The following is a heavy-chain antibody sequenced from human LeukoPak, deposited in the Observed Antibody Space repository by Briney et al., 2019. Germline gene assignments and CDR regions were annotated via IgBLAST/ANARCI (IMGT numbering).Heavy chain of an antibody. J-gene: IGHJ4*02. CDR2: ISYDRSNK. V-gene: IGHV3-30-3*01. CDR3: ARDRYGDGFAHLDY. Sequence: PGSSLRLSCAASGFTFSSYAMHWVRQAPGKGLEWVAVISYDRSNKYYADSLKGRFTISRDTSKNTLYLELNSLRAEDTAVYYCARDRYGDGFAHLDYWGQGALVTVSS. CDR1: GFTFSSYA. D-gene: IGHD5-24*01.